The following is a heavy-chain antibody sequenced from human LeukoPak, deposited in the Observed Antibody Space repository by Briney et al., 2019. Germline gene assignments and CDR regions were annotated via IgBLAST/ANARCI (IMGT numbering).Heavy chain of an antibody. J-gene: IGHJ6*03. CDR2: ISSSSSYI. CDR3: ARHPLTSSGGSCHCYYMDV. D-gene: IGHD2-15*01. V-gene: IGHV3-21*01. CDR1: GFTFSSYS. Sequence: SGGSLRLSCAASGFTFSSYSMNWVRQAPGKGLEWVSSISSSSSYIYYADSVKGRFTISRDNAKNSLYLQMNSLRAEDTAVYYCARHPLTSSGGSCHCYYMDVWGKATTVTVSS.